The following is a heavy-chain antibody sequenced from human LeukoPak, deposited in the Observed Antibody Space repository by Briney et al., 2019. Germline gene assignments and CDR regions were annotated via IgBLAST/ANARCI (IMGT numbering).Heavy chain of an antibody. D-gene: IGHD6-19*01. CDR1: GYSISSAYY. J-gene: IGHJ5*02. CDR2: LHYSGST. Sequence: PSETLSLTCTVSGYSISSAYYWAWIRQPPGKGLEWIGTLHYSGSTSYNPSLKSRLTMSVDTSKNQFSLKLSSVTAADTAVYYCAGDAESYSSGWYGNWFDPWGQGTLVTVSS. V-gene: IGHV4-38-2*02. CDR3: AGDAESYSSGWYGNWFDP.